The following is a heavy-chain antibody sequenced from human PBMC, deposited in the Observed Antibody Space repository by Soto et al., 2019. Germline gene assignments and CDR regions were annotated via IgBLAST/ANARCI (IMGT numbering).Heavy chain of an antibody. D-gene: IGHD1-26*01. CDR3: ARDRPYSGSRNNWFDP. Sequence: GGSLRLSCAASGFTFSSYSMNWVRQAPGKGLEWVSYISSSSSTIYYADSVKGRFTISRDNAKNSLYLQMNSLRDEDTAVYYCARDRPYSGSRNNWFDPWGQGTLVTVSS. J-gene: IGHJ5*02. V-gene: IGHV3-48*02. CDR2: ISSSSSTI. CDR1: GFTFSSYS.